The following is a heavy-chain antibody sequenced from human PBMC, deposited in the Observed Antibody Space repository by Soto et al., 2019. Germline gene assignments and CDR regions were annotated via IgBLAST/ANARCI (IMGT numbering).Heavy chain of an antibody. D-gene: IGHD6-19*01. CDR2: IYSGGST. Sequence: EVQLVESGGGLIQPGGSLRLSCAASGFTVSSNYMSWVRQAPGKGLEWVSVIYSGGSTYYADSVKGRFTISRDNSKNTLYLQMNSLRAEDTGVYYCAREVGGWGNWFDPWGQGTLVTVSS. CDR3: AREVGGWGNWFDP. J-gene: IGHJ5*02. V-gene: IGHV3-53*01. CDR1: GFTVSSNY.